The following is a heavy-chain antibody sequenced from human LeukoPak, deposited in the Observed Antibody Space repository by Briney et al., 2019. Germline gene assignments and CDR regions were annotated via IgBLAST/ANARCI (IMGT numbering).Heavy chain of an antibody. Sequence: SETLSLTCTVSSGAISSNNYYWGWIRQPPGKGLEWIGYIYYSGSTYCNPSLKSRVTISVDTSKNQFSLKLSSVTAADTAVYYCARDTVRGVIGYWGQGTLVTVSS. V-gene: IGHV4-30-4*08. D-gene: IGHD3-10*01. CDR1: SGAISSNNYY. J-gene: IGHJ4*02. CDR2: IYYSGST. CDR3: ARDTVRGVIGY.